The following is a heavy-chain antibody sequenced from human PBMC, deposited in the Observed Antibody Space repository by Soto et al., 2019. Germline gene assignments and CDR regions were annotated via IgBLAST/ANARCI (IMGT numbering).Heavy chain of an antibody. CDR3: ARDGKRILAFDI. Sequence: PSETLSLTCTGSGGSISSYYWSWIRQPPGKGLEWIGYIYYSGSTNYNPSLKSRVTISVDTSKNQFSLKLSSVTAADTAVYYCARDGKRILAFDIWGQGTMVTVSS. V-gene: IGHV4-59*01. J-gene: IGHJ3*02. D-gene: IGHD2-21*01. CDR2: IYYSGST. CDR1: GGSISSYY.